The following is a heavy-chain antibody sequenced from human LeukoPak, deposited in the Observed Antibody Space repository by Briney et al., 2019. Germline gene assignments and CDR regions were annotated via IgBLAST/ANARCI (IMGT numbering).Heavy chain of an antibody. CDR1: GGSFSGYY. Sequence: PSETLSLTCAVYGGSFSGYYWSWIRQPPGKGLEWIGYIYYSGSTNYNPSLKSRVTISVDTSKNQFSLKLSSVTAADTAVYYCARAPYCTNGVCYYWYFDLWGRGTLVTVSS. CDR2: IYYSGST. D-gene: IGHD2-8*01. CDR3: ARAPYCTNGVCYYWYFDL. J-gene: IGHJ2*01. V-gene: IGHV4-59*01.